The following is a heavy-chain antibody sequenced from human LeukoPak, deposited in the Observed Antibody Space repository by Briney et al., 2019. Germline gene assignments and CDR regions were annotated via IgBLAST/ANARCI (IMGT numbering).Heavy chain of an antibody. J-gene: IGHJ4*02. Sequence: PGGSLRLSCAASGFTFDDYAMHWVRQAPGKGLEWVSLISGDGGSTYYADSVKGRFTISRDNSKNSLYLQMNSLRTEDTAMYYCAQDTSYGDYGGLNYSDYWGQGTLVTVSS. CDR2: ISGDGGST. CDR1: GFTFDDYA. V-gene: IGHV3-43*02. D-gene: IGHD4-17*01. CDR3: AQDTSYGDYGGLNYSDY.